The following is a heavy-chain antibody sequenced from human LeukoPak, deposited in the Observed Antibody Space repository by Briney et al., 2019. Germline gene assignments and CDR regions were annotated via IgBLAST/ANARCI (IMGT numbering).Heavy chain of an antibody. CDR1: GFTVSTNY. CDR3: AKGFSGWYYSFDY. Sequence: GGSLRLSCVVSGFTVSTNYMSWVRQAPGKGLEWVSAISGSGGSTYYADSVKGRFTISRDNSKNTLYLQMNSLRAEDTAVYYCAKGFSGWYYSFDYWGQGTLVTVSS. D-gene: IGHD6-19*01. V-gene: IGHV3-23*01. J-gene: IGHJ4*02. CDR2: ISGSGGST.